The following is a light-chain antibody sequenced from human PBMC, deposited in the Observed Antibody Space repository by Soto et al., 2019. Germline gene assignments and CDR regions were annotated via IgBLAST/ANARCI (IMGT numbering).Light chain of an antibody. CDR1: QTISNW. J-gene: IGKJ5*01. Sequence: TITCRASQTISNWLAWYQQKPGQAPNLLIYDASSLESGVPSRFSGSGSGTEFTLPISSLQPDDFATYYCHSRAFGQGTRLEIK. CDR3: HSRA. V-gene: IGKV1-5*01. CDR2: DAS.